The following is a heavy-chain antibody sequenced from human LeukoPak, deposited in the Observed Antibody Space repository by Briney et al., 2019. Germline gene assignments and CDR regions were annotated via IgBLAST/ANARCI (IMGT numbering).Heavy chain of an antibody. J-gene: IGHJ5*02. CDR1: GFTFSSYS. CDR3: ASLTYYDLLTGYNNWFDP. Sequence: PGGSLRLSCAASGFTFSSYSMNWVRQAPGKGLEWVSSISSSSSYIYYADSVKGRFTISRDNTKNSLYLQMNSLRAEDTALYYCASLTYYDLLTGYNNWFDPWSQGTLVTVSS. CDR2: ISSSSSYI. D-gene: IGHD3-9*01. V-gene: IGHV3-21*01.